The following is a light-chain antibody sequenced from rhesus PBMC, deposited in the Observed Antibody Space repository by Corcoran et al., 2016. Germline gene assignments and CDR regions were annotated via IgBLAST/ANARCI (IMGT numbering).Light chain of an antibody. V-gene: IGKV1-21*01. J-gene: IGKJ1*01. Sequence: DIQMTQSPSSLSASVGDRVTITCRASQGISIWLAWYQQKPGNAPKLLIYKASTLQSGVPSRFTGSGSGKEFTLPISSLQPEDVATYYCQQHDSAPRTFGQGTKVEIK. CDR1: QGISIW. CDR3: QQHDSAPRT. CDR2: KAS.